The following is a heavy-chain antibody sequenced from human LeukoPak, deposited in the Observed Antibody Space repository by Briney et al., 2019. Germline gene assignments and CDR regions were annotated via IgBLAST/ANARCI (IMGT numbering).Heavy chain of an antibody. D-gene: IGHD5-24*01. Sequence: SEALSLTCAVYGGSFSGYYWSWIRQPPGKGLEWIGEINHSGSTNYNLSLKSRVTISVDTSKNQFSLKLSSVTAADTAVYYCARGGEMATAYFDYWGQGTLVTVSS. CDR2: INHSGST. CDR1: GGSFSGYY. CDR3: ARGGEMATAYFDY. V-gene: IGHV4-34*01. J-gene: IGHJ4*02.